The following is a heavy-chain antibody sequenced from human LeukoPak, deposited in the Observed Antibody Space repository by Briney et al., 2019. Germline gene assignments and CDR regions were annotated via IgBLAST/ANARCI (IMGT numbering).Heavy chain of an antibody. D-gene: IGHD3-22*01. CDR1: GYRFTSYW. V-gene: IGHV5-51*01. Sequence: GESLKISCKGSGYRFTSYWIAWVRQMPGKGLEWVGIIYPGDSDTRYSPSFQGQVTISADESIDTAYLQWSSLKASDTAMYYCASQGYYYDSSAYYSIDYWGQGTLVTVSS. CDR3: ASQGYYYDSSAYYSIDY. CDR2: IYPGDSDT. J-gene: IGHJ4*02.